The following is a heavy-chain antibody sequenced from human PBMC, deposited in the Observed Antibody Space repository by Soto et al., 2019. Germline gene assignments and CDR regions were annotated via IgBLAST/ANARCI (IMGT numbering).Heavy chain of an antibody. CDR2: ISGSGGST. J-gene: IGHJ4*02. Sequence: RGSLRLSCAASGFTFSSYAMSWGRQAPGKGLEWVSAISGSGGSTYYADSVKGRFTISRDNSKNTLYLQMNSLRAEDTAVYYCARTKDIVVVVAAIDYWGQGTLVTVSS. CDR1: GFTFSSYA. D-gene: IGHD2-15*01. CDR3: ARTKDIVVVVAAIDY. V-gene: IGHV3-23*01.